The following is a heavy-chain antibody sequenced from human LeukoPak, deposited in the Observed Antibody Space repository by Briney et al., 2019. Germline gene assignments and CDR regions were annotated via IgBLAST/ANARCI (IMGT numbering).Heavy chain of an antibody. V-gene: IGHV1-2*02. Sequence: ASVKVSCKASGYTFTGYYMHWVRQAPGQGLEWVGWINPNSGGTNYAQKFQGRVTMTRDTSISTAYMELSRLRSDDTAVYYCAIQSPSTNWFDPWGQGTLVTVS. D-gene: IGHD2/OR15-2a*01. CDR3: AIQSPSTNWFDP. CDR1: GYTFTGYY. CDR2: INPNSGGT. J-gene: IGHJ5*02.